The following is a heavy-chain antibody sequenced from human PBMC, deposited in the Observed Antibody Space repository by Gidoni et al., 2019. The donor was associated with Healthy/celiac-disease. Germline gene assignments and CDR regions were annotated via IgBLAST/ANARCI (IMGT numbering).Heavy chain of an antibody. CDR3: AKGGEWELPAPTYFDY. CDR2: ISGSGGST. D-gene: IGHD1-26*01. CDR1: GFTFSSYA. J-gene: IGHJ4*02. V-gene: IGHV3-23*01. Sequence: EVQLLESGGGLVQPGGSLRLSCAASGFTFSSYAMSWVRQAPGKGLEWVSAISGSGGSTYYADSVKGRFTISRDNSKNTLYLQMNSLRAEDTAVYYCAKGGEWELPAPTYFDYWGQGTLVTVSS.